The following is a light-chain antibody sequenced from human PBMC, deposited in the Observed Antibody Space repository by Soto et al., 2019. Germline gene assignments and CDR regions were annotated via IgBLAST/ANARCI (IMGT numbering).Light chain of an antibody. J-gene: IGKJ2*01. CDR3: QQYGSSPL. V-gene: IGKV3-20*01. Sequence: EIVLTQSPGTLSLSPGERATLSCRASQSVSSTYLAWYQQKPGQAPRLVIFGASSRATGIPDRFSGSGSGTDFTLTISRLEPEDFALYYCQQYGSSPLFGQGTKLEIK. CDR1: QSVSSTY. CDR2: GAS.